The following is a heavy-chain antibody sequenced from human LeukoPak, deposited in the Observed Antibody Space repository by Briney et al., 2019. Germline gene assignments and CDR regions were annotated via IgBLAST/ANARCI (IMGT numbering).Heavy chain of an antibody. J-gene: IGHJ4*02. V-gene: IGHV1-24*01. Sequence: ASVKVSCKVSGYALTELSMHWVRQAPGKGLEWMGGFDPEDGETIYAQKFQGRVTMTEDTSTDTAYMELSSLRSEDTAVYYCAASPELRWYNPGVDYWGQGTLVTVSS. D-gene: IGHD4-23*01. CDR2: FDPEDGET. CDR1: GYALTELS. CDR3: AASPELRWYNPGVDY.